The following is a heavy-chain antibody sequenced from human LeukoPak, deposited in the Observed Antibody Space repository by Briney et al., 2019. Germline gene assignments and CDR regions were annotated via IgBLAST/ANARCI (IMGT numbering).Heavy chain of an antibody. CDR3: AELGITMIGGV. CDR1: GFTFSRYW. Sequence: PGGSLRLSCAASGFTFSRYWMSWVRQAPGEGLEWVANIKQDGSEKYYVDSVKGRFTISRDNAKNSLYLQMSSLRAEGTAVYYCAELGITMIGGVWGKGTTVTISS. J-gene: IGHJ6*04. D-gene: IGHD3-10*02. V-gene: IGHV3-7*01. CDR2: IKQDGSEK.